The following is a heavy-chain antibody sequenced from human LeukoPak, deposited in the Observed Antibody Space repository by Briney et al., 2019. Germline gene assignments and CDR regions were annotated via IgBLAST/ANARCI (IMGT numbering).Heavy chain of an antibody. J-gene: IGHJ4*02. Sequence: SETLSLTCTVSGGSISSYYWSWIRQPPGKGLEWIGEIYHSGSTNYNPSLKSRVTISVDKSKNQFSLKLSSVTAADTAVYYCARVGRRGGYDFWSGYYTGFDYWGQGTLVTVSS. CDR3: ARVGRRGGYDFWSGYYTGFDY. V-gene: IGHV4-59*12. D-gene: IGHD3-3*01. CDR1: GGSISSYY. CDR2: IYHSGST.